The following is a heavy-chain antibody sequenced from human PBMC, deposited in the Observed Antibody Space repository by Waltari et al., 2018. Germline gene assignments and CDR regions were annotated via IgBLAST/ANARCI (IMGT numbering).Heavy chain of an antibody. D-gene: IGHD3-3*01. CDR3: ARGDFWSGYHDY. Sequence: GPGLVKPSQTLSLTCTVSGGSISSGGYYWSWIRQHPGKGLEWIGYIYYSGSTYYNPSLKSLVTISVDTSKNQFSLKLSSVTAADTAVYYCARGDFWSGYHDYWGQGTLVTVSS. J-gene: IGHJ4*02. V-gene: IGHV4-31*01. CDR1: GGSISSGGYY. CDR2: IYYSGST.